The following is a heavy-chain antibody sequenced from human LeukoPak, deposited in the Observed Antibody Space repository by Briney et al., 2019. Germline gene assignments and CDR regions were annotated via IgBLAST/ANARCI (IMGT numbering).Heavy chain of an antibody. V-gene: IGHV3-30*04. CDR1: QFSFNNYP. CDR3: ASLQLTRRGSPWGEGAFDI. CDR2: TRYDGSDK. Sequence: GRSLRLSCAASQFSFNNYPMHWVRQAPGKGLEWVAFTRYDGSDKYYADSVKGRFTISRDNSKNTLYLQMNSLRAEDTAVYYCASLQLTRRGSPWGEGAFDIWGQGTMVTVSS. J-gene: IGHJ3*02. D-gene: IGHD3-16*01.